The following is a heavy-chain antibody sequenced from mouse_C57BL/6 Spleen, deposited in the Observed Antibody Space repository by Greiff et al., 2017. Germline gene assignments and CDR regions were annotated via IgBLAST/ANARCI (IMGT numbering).Heavy chain of an antibody. V-gene: IGHV1-80*01. D-gene: IGHD5-1*01. CDR2: IYPGDGDT. Sequence: QVQLQQSGAELVKPGASVKISCKASGYAFSSYWLNWVKQRPGKGLEWIGQIYPGDGDTNYNGKFKGKATLTADKSSSPAYMQLSSLTSEDSAVYFCAREYPILDYYAMDYWGQGTSVTVSS. J-gene: IGHJ4*01. CDR1: GYAFSSYW. CDR3: AREYPILDYYAMDY.